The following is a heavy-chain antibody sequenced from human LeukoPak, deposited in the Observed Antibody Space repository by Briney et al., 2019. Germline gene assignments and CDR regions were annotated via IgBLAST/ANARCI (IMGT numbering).Heavy chain of an antibody. D-gene: IGHD3-22*01. CDR1: GFTFSSYA. J-gene: IGHJ4*02. CDR3: AKVKLVVIITASFDY. CDR2: ISGSAGTT. Sequence: PGGSLRLSCAASGFTFSSYAMSWVRQAPGKGLEWVSAISGSAGTTYYADSVKGRFTISRDNSKNKLYLQMNSLRAEDTAVYFCAKVKLVVIITASFDYWGQGTLVTVSS. V-gene: IGHV3-23*01.